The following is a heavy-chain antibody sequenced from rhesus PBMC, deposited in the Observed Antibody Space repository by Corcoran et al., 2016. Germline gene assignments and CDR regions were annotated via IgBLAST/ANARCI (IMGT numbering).Heavy chain of an antibody. J-gene: IGHJ4*01. Sequence: QVQLQESGPGVVKPSETLSLTCAVPGGSISDSYRWSWIRQPPGKGREWIGYIYGSSTSTNYNPSLKGLVTMSKDTSKNRVSWKMSSVTAAGTAMYYCARDPASRIWTGRDGSVDCWGQGVLVTVSS. CDR1: GGSISDSYR. CDR3: ARDPASRIWTGRDGSVDC. D-gene: IGHD3-3*01. CDR2: IYGSSTST. V-gene: IGHV4S10*01.